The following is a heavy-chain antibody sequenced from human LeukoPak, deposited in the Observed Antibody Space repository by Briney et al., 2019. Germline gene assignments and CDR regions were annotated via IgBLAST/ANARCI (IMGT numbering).Heavy chain of an antibody. D-gene: IGHD6-13*01. CDR1: GGSISSYY. CDR2: IYYSGST. J-gene: IGHJ5*02. V-gene: IGHV4-59*01. CDR3: ARGKGAYSSSWYYWFDP. Sequence: SETLSVTCTVAGGSISSYYWSWIRQPPGKGLEWIGYIYYSGSTNYNPSLKSRVTISLDTSKNQFSLKLSPVTAADTAVYYCARGKGAYSSSWYYWFDPWGQGTLVTVSS.